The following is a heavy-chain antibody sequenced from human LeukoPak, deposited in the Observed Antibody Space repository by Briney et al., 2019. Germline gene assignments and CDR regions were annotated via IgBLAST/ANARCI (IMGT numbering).Heavy chain of an antibody. CDR2: IYYSGST. D-gene: IGHD6-13*01. Sequence: SETLSLTCTVSGGSISSSSYYWGWIRQPPGKGLEWIGSIYYSGSTYYNPSLKRRVTISVDTSKNQFSLKLSSVTAADTAVYYCARDGPYSSSWYGNFVDYWGQGTLVTVSS. J-gene: IGHJ4*02. CDR3: ARDGPYSSSWYGNFVDY. V-gene: IGHV4-39*07. CDR1: GGSISSSSYY.